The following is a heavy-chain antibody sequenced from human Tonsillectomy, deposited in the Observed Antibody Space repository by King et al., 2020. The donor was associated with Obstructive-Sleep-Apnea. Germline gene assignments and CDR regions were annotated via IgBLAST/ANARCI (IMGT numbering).Heavy chain of an antibody. CDR3: ARDLVVVVPAAKRAFDL. CDR2: IYYSGST. Sequence: QLQESGPGLVKPSETLSLTCTVSGGSISSSSYYWGWIRQPPGKGLEWIGSIYYSGSTYYNPSLKSRVTISVDTSKNQFSLKLSSVTAADTAVYYCARDLVVVVPAAKRAFDLWGRGTLVTVSS. V-gene: IGHV4-39*07. D-gene: IGHD2-2*01. J-gene: IGHJ2*01. CDR1: GGSISSSSYY.